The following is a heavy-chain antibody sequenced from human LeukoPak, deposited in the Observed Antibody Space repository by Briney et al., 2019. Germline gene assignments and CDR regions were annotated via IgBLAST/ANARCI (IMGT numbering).Heavy chain of an antibody. D-gene: IGHD6-6*01. CDR3: ARGRGRVGIAARGQNLWYFDL. CDR1: GGSFSGYY. Sequence: SETLSLTCAVYGGSFSGYYWSWVRQPPGKGLEWVGEINHSGSTNYNPSLKSRVTISVDTSKNQFSLKLSSVTAADTAVYYCARGRGRVGIAARGQNLWYFDLWGRGTLVTVSS. CDR2: INHSGST. V-gene: IGHV4-34*01. J-gene: IGHJ2*01.